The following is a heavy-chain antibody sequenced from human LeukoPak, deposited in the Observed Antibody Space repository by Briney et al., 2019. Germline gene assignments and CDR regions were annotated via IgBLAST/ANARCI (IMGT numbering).Heavy chain of an antibody. V-gene: IGHV4-34*01. CDR3: ARGLKFDY. CDR2: INHSGST. J-gene: IGHJ4*02. CDR1: GGSFSGYY. Sequence: SETLSLTCAVYGGSFSGYYWSWIRQPPGKGLEWIGEINHSGSTNYNPPLKSRVTISVDTSKNQFSLKLSSVTAADTAVYYCARGLKFDYWGQGTLVTVSS.